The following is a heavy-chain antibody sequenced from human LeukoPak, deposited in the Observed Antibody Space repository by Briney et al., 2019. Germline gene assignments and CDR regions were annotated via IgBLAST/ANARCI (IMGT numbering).Heavy chain of an antibody. Sequence: ASVKVSCKASGYTFTGYYMHWVRQAPGQGLEWMGWINPNSGGTNYAQKFQGRVTMTRDTSISTAYMELSRLRSDDTAVYYCARGGRPHGSKTYCSGGSCYSDYWGQGTLVTVSS. V-gene: IGHV1-2*02. CDR3: ARGGRPHGSKTYCSGGSCYSDY. CDR1: GYTFTGYY. J-gene: IGHJ4*02. D-gene: IGHD2-15*01. CDR2: INPNSGGT.